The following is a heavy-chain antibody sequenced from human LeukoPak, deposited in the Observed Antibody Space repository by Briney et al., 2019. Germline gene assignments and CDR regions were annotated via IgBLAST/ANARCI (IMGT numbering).Heavy chain of an antibody. V-gene: IGHV3-23*01. J-gene: IGHJ6*02. CDR2: ISGSGGST. CDR1: GFTFSTYA. CDR3: AKDQGITIFVNPMDV. Sequence: HPGGSLRLSCAASGFTFSTYAMSWVRQAPGKGLEWVSAISGSGGSTYYADSVKGRFTISRDNSRSTLYLQMNSLRAEDTAVYYCAKDQGITIFVNPMDVWGQGTTVTVSS. D-gene: IGHD3-3*01.